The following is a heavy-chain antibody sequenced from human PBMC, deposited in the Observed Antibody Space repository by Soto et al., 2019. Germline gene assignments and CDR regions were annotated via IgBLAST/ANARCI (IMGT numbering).Heavy chain of an antibody. V-gene: IGHV3-21*01. CDR1: GFTFSSYS. J-gene: IGHJ4*02. D-gene: IGHD3-10*01. CDR3: ARELYGSGSPPDY. Sequence: EVQLVESGGGLVKPGGSLRLSCAASGFTFSSYSMNWVRQAPGKGLEWVSSISSSSSYIYYADSVKGRFTISRDNAKNSLYLQMNSLRAEDTAVYYCARELYGSGSPPDYWDQGTLVTVSS. CDR2: ISSSSSYI.